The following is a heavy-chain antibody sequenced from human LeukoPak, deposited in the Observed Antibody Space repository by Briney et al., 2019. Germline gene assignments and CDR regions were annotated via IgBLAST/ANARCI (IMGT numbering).Heavy chain of an antibody. CDR1: GFTFSSYG. V-gene: IGHV3-23*01. D-gene: IGHD3-22*01. CDR3: AKEDYYDSSGYYRY. Sequence: GGTLRLSCAASGFTFSSYGMSWVRQAPGRGLEWVSAISGSGGSTYYADSVKGRFTISRDNSKNTLYLQMNSLRAEDTAVYYCAKEDYYDSSGYYRYWGQGTLVTVSS. CDR2: ISGSGGST. J-gene: IGHJ4*02.